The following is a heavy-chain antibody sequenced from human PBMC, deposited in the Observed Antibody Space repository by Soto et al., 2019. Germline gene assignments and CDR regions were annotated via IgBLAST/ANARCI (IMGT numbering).Heavy chain of an antibody. CDR1: RGTFSSYS. CDR3: PRGGRHVPVTATPYYYYGMDV. CDR2: IMPIFGTA. Sequence: SVEPCCGASRGTFSSYSISSVRQSPEQGLEWMGGIMPIFGTANYAQKLQGRVTITADESTSTAYMELSSLRSEDTAVYYCPRGGRHVPVTATPYYYYGMDVSRQGTTVTVS. J-gene: IGHJ6*02. D-gene: IGHD2-21*02. V-gene: IGHV1-69*13.